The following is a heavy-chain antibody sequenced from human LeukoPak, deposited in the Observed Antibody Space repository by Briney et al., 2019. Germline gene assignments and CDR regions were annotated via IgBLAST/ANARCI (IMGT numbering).Heavy chain of an antibody. J-gene: IGHJ4*02. CDR2: IRYDGSNK. CDR1: GFTFSSYG. V-gene: IGHV3-30*02. CDR3: ARLPHYSDSSGYNQKYYFEY. D-gene: IGHD3-22*01. Sequence: GGSLRLSCAASGFTFSSYGMHWVRQAPGKGLEWVAFIRYDGSNKYYADSVKGRFTISRDISMNTVYHQMNSLRAEDTAVYYCARLPHYSDSSGYNQKYYFEYWGQGTLVTVSS.